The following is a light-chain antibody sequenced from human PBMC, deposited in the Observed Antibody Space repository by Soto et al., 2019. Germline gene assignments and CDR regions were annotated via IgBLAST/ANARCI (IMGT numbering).Light chain of an antibody. Sequence: QSVLTQPPSASGTPGQRVSISCSGSRSNIGTNPVNWYQQLPVTAPKLLFYTNTQRPSGVPYRFSAFKSGTSASLAISGLQSEDEADYYCADWDDSLNSVIFGGGTKLTVL. CDR2: TNT. J-gene: IGLJ2*01. V-gene: IGLV1-44*01. CDR1: RSNIGTNP. CDR3: ADWDDSLNSVI.